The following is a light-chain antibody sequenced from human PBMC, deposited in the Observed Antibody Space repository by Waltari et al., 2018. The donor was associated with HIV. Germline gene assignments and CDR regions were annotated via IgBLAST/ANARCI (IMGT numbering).Light chain of an antibody. CDR2: EVH. Sequence: QSALTQPPSASGSPGQSVTIPCTGTSSDVGRYDSVSRDQQHPGKAPKLLIYEVHKRPSGVPCRFSGSKSGNTASLTVSGLQAEDEAEYYCTSYAGINPVAFGGGTNLTVL. V-gene: IGLV2-8*01. J-gene: IGLJ2*01. CDR3: TSYAGINPVA. CDR1: SSDVGRYDS.